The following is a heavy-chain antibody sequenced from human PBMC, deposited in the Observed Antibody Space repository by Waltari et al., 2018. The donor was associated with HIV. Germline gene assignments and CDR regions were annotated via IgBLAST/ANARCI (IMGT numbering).Heavy chain of an antibody. Sequence: VFTFSSYDMPWVRQATGKGLEWVSAIGTAGDTYDPGSVKGRFTISRENANNSLYLQMNSLRAGDTAVYYCARGSSYYDFWSGYSYWGQGTLVTVSS. CDR3: ARGSSYYDFWSGYSY. J-gene: IGHJ4*02. CDR2: IGTAGDT. D-gene: IGHD3-3*01. V-gene: IGHV3-13*01. CDR1: VFTFSSYD.